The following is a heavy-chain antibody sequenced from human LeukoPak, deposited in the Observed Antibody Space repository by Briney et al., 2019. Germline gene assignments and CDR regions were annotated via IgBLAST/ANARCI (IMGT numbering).Heavy chain of an antibody. Sequence: ASVRVSCKASGYSFTVYFIHWVRQAPGQGGEWMGCIDPNSGDTKYTQKFQGRVSMPRETSTRTAYMELSRLRSDDTAVYFCARSGSTGYSLDYWGQGTLVTVSS. CDR2: IDPNSGDT. CDR3: ARSGSTGYSLDY. J-gene: IGHJ4*02. D-gene: IGHD3-22*01. V-gene: IGHV1-2*02. CDR1: GYSFTVYF.